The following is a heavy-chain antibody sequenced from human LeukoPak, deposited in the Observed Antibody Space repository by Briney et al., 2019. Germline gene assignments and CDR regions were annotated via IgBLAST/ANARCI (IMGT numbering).Heavy chain of an antibody. J-gene: IGHJ4*02. Sequence: SETLSLTCSVSGASINGYYWSWIRQPPGKGLEWIGHIYYGGSTNYNPSLKSRVTISMDTSKKQFSLKVTSVTAADTAVYYCARDLVANRYLDHWGQGTLVTVSS. V-gene: IGHV4-59*01. CDR2: IYYGGST. CDR3: ARDLVANRYLDH. CDR1: GASINGYY. D-gene: IGHD2-8*02.